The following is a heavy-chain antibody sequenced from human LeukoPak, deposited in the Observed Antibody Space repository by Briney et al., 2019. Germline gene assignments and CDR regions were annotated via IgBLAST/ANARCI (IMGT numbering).Heavy chain of an antibody. D-gene: IGHD3-10*01. Sequence: ASVKVSFKVSGYTLTELSMHWVRQAPGKGLEWMGGFDPEDGETIYAQKFQGRVTMTEDTSTDTAYMELSSLRSEDTAVYYCATGNPMVRGFDFDYWGQGTLVTVSS. J-gene: IGHJ4*02. CDR2: FDPEDGET. CDR1: GYTLTELS. V-gene: IGHV1-24*01. CDR3: ATGNPMVRGFDFDY.